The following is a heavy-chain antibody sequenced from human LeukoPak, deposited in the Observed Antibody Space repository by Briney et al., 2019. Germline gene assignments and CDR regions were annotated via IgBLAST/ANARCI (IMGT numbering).Heavy chain of an antibody. Sequence: SETLSLTCTVPGGSISSSSWTWIRQPPGKGLEWIGYIYYSGSTYYNPSLKSRVTISVDTSKNQFSLKLSSVTAADTAVYYCARGGDYFAFSDENWFDPWGQGTLVTVSS. J-gene: IGHJ5*02. D-gene: IGHD4-17*01. CDR2: IYYSGST. CDR1: GGSISSSS. V-gene: IGHV4-30-4*08. CDR3: ARGGDYFAFSDENWFDP.